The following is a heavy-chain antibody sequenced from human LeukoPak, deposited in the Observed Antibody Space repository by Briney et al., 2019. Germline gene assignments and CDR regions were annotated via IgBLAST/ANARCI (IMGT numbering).Heavy chain of an antibody. V-gene: IGHV1-18*01. CDR3: ARDSSGWYAAYYFDY. J-gene: IGHJ4*02. D-gene: IGHD6-19*01. CDR2: ISAYNGNT. Sequence: GASVKVSCKASGYTFTSYGISWVRQAPGQGLEWMGWISAYNGNTNYAQKLQGRVTMTTDTSTSTAYMELRSLRSDDTAVYYCARDSSGWYAAYYFDYWGQGTLVTVSS. CDR1: GYTFTSYG.